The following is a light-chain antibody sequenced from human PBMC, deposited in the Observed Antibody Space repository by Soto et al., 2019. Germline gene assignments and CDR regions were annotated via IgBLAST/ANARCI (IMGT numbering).Light chain of an antibody. CDR3: SSYTSSSPPYV. Sequence: QSALTQPASVSGSPGQSITISCTGTSSDVGGYNYVSWYQQDPGKAPKLMIYEVSNRAAGVSNRFSGSKSGNTASLTISGLQAEDEADYYCSSYTSSSPPYVFGTGTKVTVL. CDR2: EVS. CDR1: SSDVGGYNY. J-gene: IGLJ1*01. V-gene: IGLV2-14*01.